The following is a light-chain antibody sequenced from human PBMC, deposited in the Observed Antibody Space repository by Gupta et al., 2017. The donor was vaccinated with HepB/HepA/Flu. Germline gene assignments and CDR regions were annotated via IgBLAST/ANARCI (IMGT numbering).Light chain of an antibody. CDR3: QQYDNLPLT. Sequence: DIQMTQSPSSLSASVGDRVTITCQASHDITNSLIWYQQKPGKAPKVLIYDASNLETGVPSRFSGSGSGTYFTFTISRLQTEDIATYYCQQYDNLPLTFGGGTTVVIK. CDR2: DAS. J-gene: IGKJ4*01. V-gene: IGKV1-33*01. CDR1: HDITNS.